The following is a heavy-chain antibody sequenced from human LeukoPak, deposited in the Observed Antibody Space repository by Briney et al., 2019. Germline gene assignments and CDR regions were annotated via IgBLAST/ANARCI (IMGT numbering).Heavy chain of an antibody. V-gene: IGHV3-74*01. J-gene: IGHJ3*02. CDR1: GFTFSSYW. D-gene: IGHD3-22*01. Sequence: GGSLRLSCAASGFTFSSYWMHWVRQAPGKGLVWVSRINSDGSSTSYADSVKGRFTISRDNSKNTLYLQMNSLRAEDTAVYYCAKDPYYYDRHDAFDIWGQGTMVTVSS. CDR3: AKDPYYYDRHDAFDI. CDR2: INSDGSST.